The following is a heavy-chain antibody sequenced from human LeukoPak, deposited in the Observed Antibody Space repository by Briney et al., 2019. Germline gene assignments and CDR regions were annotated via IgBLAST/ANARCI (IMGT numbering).Heavy chain of an antibody. J-gene: IGHJ4*02. Sequence: GGSLRLSCAASGFTFSSYAMSWVRQAPGKGLEWVTFLRYDGSNKYYADSVRGRFTVSRDNSKNTLYLQINSLRAEDTAVYYCAKGPSGYHNTGGQGTLVTVSS. CDR2: LRYDGSNK. CDR1: GFTFSSYA. V-gene: IGHV3-30*02. D-gene: IGHD5-12*01. CDR3: AKGPSGYHNT.